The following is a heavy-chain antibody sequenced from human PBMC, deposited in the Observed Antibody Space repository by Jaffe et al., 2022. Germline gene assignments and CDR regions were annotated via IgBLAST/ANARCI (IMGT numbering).Heavy chain of an antibody. CDR1: GGTFSSYA. CDR3: ARGRTHYYGSGSYPYYMDV. D-gene: IGHD3-10*01. CDR2: IIPIFGTA. Sequence: QVQLVQSGAEVKKPGSSVKVSCKASGGTFSSYAISWVRQAPGQGLEWMGGIIPIFGTANYAQKFQGRVTITADESTSTAYMELSSLRSEDTAVYYCARGRTHYYGSGSYPYYMDVWGKGTTVTVSS. J-gene: IGHJ6*03. V-gene: IGHV1-69*01.